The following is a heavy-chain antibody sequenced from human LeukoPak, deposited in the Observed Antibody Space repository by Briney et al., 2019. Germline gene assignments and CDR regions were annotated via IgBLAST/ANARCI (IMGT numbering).Heavy chain of an antibody. V-gene: IGHV4-39*01. CDR1: GDSIRSSDYY. CDR3: ARLNYVGYRRLDY. CDR2: SYYSGST. J-gene: IGHJ4*02. D-gene: IGHD1-7*01. Sequence: PSETLSLTCTVSGDSIRSSDYYWGWIRQPPGKGLEWIGSSYYSGSTYYNPYLQSRMTISVDTSRNQFSLRLTSVTAADTAVYYCARLNYVGYRRLDYWGQGTLVTVSS.